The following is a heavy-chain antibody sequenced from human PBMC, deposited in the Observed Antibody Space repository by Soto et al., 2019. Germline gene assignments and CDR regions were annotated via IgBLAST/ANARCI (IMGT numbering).Heavy chain of an antibody. D-gene: IGHD1-20*01. CDR2: VIPGGDVS. CDR3: VRRAITATTNWGAFDV. J-gene: IGHJ3*01. Sequence: WRSLRLSCAASGFTFSSFGMNWVRQAPGKVLEWVSTVIPGGDVSHYTDSVKGRFTISRDNSRRTLHSQMDSLRAEDAAVDFCVRRAITATTNWGAFDVWCQGTVFTVSS. CDR1: GFTFSSFG. V-gene: IGHV3-23*01.